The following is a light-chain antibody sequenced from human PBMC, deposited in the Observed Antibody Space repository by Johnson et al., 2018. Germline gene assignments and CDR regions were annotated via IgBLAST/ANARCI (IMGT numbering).Light chain of an antibody. CDR1: SSNIGNNY. V-gene: IGLV1-51*02. CDR2: ENN. J-gene: IGLJ1*01. CDR3: GTWDSSLSAGNV. Sequence: QSVLTQPPSVSAAPGQKVTISSSGSSSNIGNNYVSWYQQLPGTAPKLLIYENNKRPSGIPDRFSGSKSGTSATLGITGLQTGAEADYYCGTWDSSLSAGNVVGTVTKVTV.